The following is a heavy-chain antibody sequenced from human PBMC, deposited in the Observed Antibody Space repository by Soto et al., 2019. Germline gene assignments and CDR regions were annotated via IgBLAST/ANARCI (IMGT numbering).Heavy chain of an antibody. Sequence: PGGSLRLSCAASGFTFSSYAMHWVRQAPGKGLEYVSAISSNGGSTYYANSVKGRFTISRDNSKNTLYLQMGSLRAEDMAVYYCARSTVTTQGDYHYYYMDVWGKGTTVTVSS. CDR3: ARSTVTTQGDYHYYYMDV. CDR2: ISSNGGST. D-gene: IGHD4-4*01. CDR1: GFTFSSYA. J-gene: IGHJ6*03. V-gene: IGHV3-64*01.